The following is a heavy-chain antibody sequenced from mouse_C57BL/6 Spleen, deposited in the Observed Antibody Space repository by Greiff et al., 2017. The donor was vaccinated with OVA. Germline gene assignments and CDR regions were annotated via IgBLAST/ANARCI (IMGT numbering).Heavy chain of an antibody. D-gene: IGHD2-3*01. Sequence: EVKLMESGGGLVQPKGSLKLSCAASGFSFNTYAMNWVRQAPGKGLEWVARIRSKSNNYATYYADSVKDRFTISRDDSESMLYLQMNNLKTEDTAMYYCVRPLYDGYYMFAYWGQGTLVTVSA. CDR2: IRSKSNNYAT. J-gene: IGHJ3*01. V-gene: IGHV10-1*01. CDR1: GFSFNTYA. CDR3: VRPLYDGYYMFAY.